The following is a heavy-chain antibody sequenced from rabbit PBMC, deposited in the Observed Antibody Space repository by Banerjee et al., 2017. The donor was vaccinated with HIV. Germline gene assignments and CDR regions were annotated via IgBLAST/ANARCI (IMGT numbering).Heavy chain of an antibody. CDR3: ARGDAGFGYGNF. D-gene: IGHD6-1*01. CDR2: INTGSGST. Sequence: QEQLVESGGGLVQPGASLTLTCTASGFSFSSNAMCWVRQAPGKGLEWIGCINTGSGSTWYASWAKGRFTISKTSSTMVTLQMTSLTAADTATYFCARGDAGFGYGNFWGPGTLVTVS. CDR1: GFSFSSNA. V-gene: IGHV1S45*01. J-gene: IGHJ4*01.